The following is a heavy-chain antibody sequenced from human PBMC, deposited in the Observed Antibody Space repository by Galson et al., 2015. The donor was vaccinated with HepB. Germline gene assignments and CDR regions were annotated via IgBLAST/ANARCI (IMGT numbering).Heavy chain of an antibody. V-gene: IGHV3-23*01. CDR3: AKGEENLYSGYDSTSFDY. D-gene: IGHD5-12*01. J-gene: IGHJ4*02. CDR2: ISGSGGST. CDR1: GFTFSSYA. Sequence: SLRLSCAASGFTFSSYAMSWVRQAPGKGLEWVSAISGSGGSTYYADSVKGRFTISRDNSKNTLYLQMNSLRAEDTAVYYCAKGEENLYSGYDSTSFDYWGQGTLVTVSS.